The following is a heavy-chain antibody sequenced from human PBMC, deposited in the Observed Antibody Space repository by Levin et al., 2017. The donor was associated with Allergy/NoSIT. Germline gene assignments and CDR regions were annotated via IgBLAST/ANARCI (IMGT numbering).Heavy chain of an antibody. CDR3: AREGDALDYYGLDV. CDR2: IYESGST. D-gene: IGHD5-24*01. J-gene: IGHJ6*02. CDR1: GDSISRGDFH. V-gene: IGHV4-30-4*01. Sequence: SETLSLTCTVSGDSISRGDFHWTWIRQTPEKGLEWIGYIYESGSTYYNPSLRSRVGMSVDTSRNQFSLKLFSVTAADLAIYYCAREGDALDYYGLDVWGQGTMVTVSS.